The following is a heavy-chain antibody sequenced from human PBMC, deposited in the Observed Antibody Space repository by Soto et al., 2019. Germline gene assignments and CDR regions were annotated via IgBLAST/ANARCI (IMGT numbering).Heavy chain of an antibody. D-gene: IGHD3-16*01. Sequence: QVQLQESGPGLVKPSGTLSLTCAVSAGSISSSNWWTWVRQSPGKGLEWIGEIHNSGTTNYNPSLKSRVTISLDRSKNQFSLRVRSVIAADTAVYHCAGLGPYVDFACWGQGTLVTVSS. CDR2: IHNSGTT. CDR3: AGLGPYVDFAC. J-gene: IGHJ4*02. CDR1: AGSISSSNW. V-gene: IGHV4-4*02.